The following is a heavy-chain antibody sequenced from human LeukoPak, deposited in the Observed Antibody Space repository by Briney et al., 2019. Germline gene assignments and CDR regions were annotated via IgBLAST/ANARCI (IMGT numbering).Heavy chain of an antibody. D-gene: IGHD2-15*01. CDR3: AGGLLGCSGGSCYPTDY. Sequence: QPGGSLRLSCAASGFTFSSYGMHWVRQAPGKGLEWVAVISDDGNSKSYVESVKGRFTIARDNSKNTLYLQMDSLRAEDTAVYYCAGGLLGCSGGSCYPTDYWGQGTLVIVSS. J-gene: IGHJ4*02. CDR1: GFTFSSYG. V-gene: IGHV3-30*03. CDR2: ISDDGNSK.